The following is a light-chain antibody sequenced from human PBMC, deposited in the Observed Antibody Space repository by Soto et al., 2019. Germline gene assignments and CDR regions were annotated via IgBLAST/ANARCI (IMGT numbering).Light chain of an antibody. V-gene: IGKV3-11*01. CDR3: QQRSNWPRGT. J-gene: IGKJ5*01. CDR1: QSVSSK. Sequence: ETVMTQSPATLSVSPGERATLSCRASQSVSSKLAWYQQKPGQAPRLLIYDASNRATGIPARFSGSGSGTDFTLTISSLEPEDFAVYYCQQRSNWPRGTFGQGTRLENK. CDR2: DAS.